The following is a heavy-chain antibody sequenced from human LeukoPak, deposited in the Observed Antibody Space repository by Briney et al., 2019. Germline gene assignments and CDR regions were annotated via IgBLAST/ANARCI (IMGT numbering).Heavy chain of an antibody. CDR1: GGSISSSTYY. CDR2: ITYSGST. V-gene: IGHV4-39*01. D-gene: IGHD1-26*01. Sequence: PSEPLSLPSPVSGGSISSSTYYWAWIRQSPGKGLEWIGSITYSGSTYYNSSLESRVTISVDTSKNQFSLRLISVTAVDTAVYYCARQGVGATDCWGQGTLVTVSS. J-gene: IGHJ4*02. CDR3: ARQGVGATDC.